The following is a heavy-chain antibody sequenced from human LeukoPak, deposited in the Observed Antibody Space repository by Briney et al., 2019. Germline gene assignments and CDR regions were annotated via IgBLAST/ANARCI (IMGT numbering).Heavy chain of an antibody. CDR3: AKDRSIGTYYTFDH. V-gene: IGHV3-30*02. J-gene: IGHJ4*02. Sequence: GGSLRLSCAASGFTFSTYGMHWVRQAPGKGLEWVAFIRYDGGIKHYTDAVKGRFTISRDNSKNTLYLQMSSLTAADTAVYYCAKDRSIGTYYTFDHWGQGTLVTVSS. D-gene: IGHD1-26*01. CDR1: GFTFSTYG. CDR2: IRYDGGIK.